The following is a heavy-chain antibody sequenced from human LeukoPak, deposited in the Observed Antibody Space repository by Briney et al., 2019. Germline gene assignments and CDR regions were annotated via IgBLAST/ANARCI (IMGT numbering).Heavy chain of an antibody. D-gene: IGHD3-16*02. Sequence: GGSLRLSCAASGFTFSSYEMNWVRQAPGKGLEWVSYISSSGSTICYADSVKGRFTISRDNAKNSLYLQMNSLRAEDTAVYYCASSIMITFGGVIPAPFDYWGQGTLVTVSS. CDR3: ASSIMITFGGVIPAPFDY. V-gene: IGHV3-48*03. CDR2: ISSSGSTI. CDR1: GFTFSSYE. J-gene: IGHJ4*02.